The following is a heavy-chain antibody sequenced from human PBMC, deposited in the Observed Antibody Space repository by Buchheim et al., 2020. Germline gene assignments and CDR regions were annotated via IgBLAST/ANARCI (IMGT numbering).Heavy chain of an antibody. V-gene: IGHV3-23*01. D-gene: IGHD1-26*01. J-gene: IGHJ4*02. CDR3: AKDQYSGSYVGVSPFDY. CDR1: GFTFSSYA. CDR2: VSGSGGSP. Sequence: EVQLLESGGGLVQPGGSLRLSCAASGFTFSSYAMSWVRQAPGKGLEWVSAVSGSGGSPYYADSVKGRFTLSRDNSKNTLYLQMNSLRAEDTAVYYCAKDQYSGSYVGVSPFDYWGQGTL.